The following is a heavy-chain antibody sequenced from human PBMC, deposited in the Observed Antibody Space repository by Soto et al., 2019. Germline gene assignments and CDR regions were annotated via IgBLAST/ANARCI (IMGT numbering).Heavy chain of an antibody. CDR1: GFTFSSYA. CDR3: ARRPNPFDY. CDR2: ISDSGGST. J-gene: IGHJ4*02. V-gene: IGHV3-23*01. Sequence: GGSLRLSCAASGFTFSSYAMSWVRQAPGKGPEWVSGISDSGGSTYYADSVKGRFTISRDNSKNTLYLQMNSLRVEDTAIYYCARRPNPFDYWGQGTLVTVSS.